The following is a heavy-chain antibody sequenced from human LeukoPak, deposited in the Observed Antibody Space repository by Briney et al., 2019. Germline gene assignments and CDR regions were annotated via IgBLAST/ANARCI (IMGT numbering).Heavy chain of an antibody. V-gene: IGHV2-5*01. CDR1: GFSLSTSGVG. CDR2: IYWNDNK. Sequence: SGPTLVNPTQTLTLTCTFSGFSLSTSGVGVGWIRQPPGKALEWLALIYWNDNKRYSPSLKSRLTITKDTSKNQVVLTMTNMDPVDTATYYCAHSPPIVVVPAAILPGWFDPWGQGTLVTVSS. D-gene: IGHD2-2*01. CDR3: AHSPPIVVVPAAILPGWFDP. J-gene: IGHJ5*02.